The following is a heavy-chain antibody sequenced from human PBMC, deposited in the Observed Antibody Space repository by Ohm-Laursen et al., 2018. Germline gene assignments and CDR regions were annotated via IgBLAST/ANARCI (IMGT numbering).Heavy chain of an antibody. Sequence: SQTLSLTCTVSGGSISSGGYYWSWIRQYPGKGLEWIGNIHYSGSTYYKASLKSRVTISVDTSKNQISLNLRSVTAADTAMYYCARVSRVITFGGVIVPNWFDPWGQGTLVTVSS. V-gene: IGHV4-31*03. D-gene: IGHD3-16*02. J-gene: IGHJ5*02. CDR3: ARVSRVITFGGVIVPNWFDP. CDR2: IHYSGST. CDR1: GGSISSGGYY.